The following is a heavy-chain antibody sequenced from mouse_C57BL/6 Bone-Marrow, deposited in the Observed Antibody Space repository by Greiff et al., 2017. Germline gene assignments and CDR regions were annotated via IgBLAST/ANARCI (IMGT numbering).Heavy chain of an antibody. J-gene: IGHJ2*01. CDR3: AREGLGRYYFDY. CDR1: GYTFTSYG. CDR2: IYPRSGNT. Sequence: VQLQQSGAELARPGASVKLSCKASGYTFTSYGISWVKQRTGQGLEWIGDIYPRSGNTYYNEKFKGKATLTADKSSSTAYMALRSLTSEDSAVYFCAREGLGRYYFDYWGQGTTLTVSS. V-gene: IGHV1-81*01. D-gene: IGHD4-1*01.